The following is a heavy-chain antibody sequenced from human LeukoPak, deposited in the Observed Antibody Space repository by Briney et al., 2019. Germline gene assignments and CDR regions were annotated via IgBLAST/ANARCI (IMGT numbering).Heavy chain of an antibody. D-gene: IGHD6-19*01. CDR1: GGSFSGYY. J-gene: IGHJ2*01. CDR2: INHSGST. CDR3: ARHGAKKAVAGTRRYWYFDL. Sequence: SETLSLTCTVYGGSFSGYYWSWIRQPPGKGLEWIGEINHSGSTNYNPSLKSRVTISVDTSKNQFSLKLSSVTAADTAVYYCARHGAKKAVAGTRRYWYFDLWGRGTLVTVSS. V-gene: IGHV4-34*01.